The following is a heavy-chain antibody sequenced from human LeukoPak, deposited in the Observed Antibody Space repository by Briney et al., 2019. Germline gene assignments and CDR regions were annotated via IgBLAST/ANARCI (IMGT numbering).Heavy chain of an antibody. CDR2: ISGSGGST. J-gene: IGHJ3*01. D-gene: IGHD2-15*01. V-gene: IGHV3-23*01. Sequence: SGGSLRLSCAASGFTFSSYAMSWVRQAPGKGLEWVSAISGSGGSTYYADSVKGRFTISRDNSKNTLYLQMNSLRAEDTAGYYGASRDVVVAAFYVFDFWAQGTMVTVSS. CDR3: ASRDVVVAAFYVFDF. CDR1: GFTFSSYA.